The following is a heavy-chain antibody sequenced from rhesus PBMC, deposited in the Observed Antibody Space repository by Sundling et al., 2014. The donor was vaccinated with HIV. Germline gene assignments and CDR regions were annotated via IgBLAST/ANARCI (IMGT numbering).Heavy chain of an antibody. CDR3: ARTGPWTGYYSFDY. CDR1: GGSISSSY. J-gene: IGHJ4*01. D-gene: IGHD3-3*01. CDR2: IYGSGSPT. V-gene: IGHV4-169*01. Sequence: QLQLQESGPGLVKPSETLSVTCAVSGGSISSSYWSWIRQAPGKGLEWIGYIYGSGSPTNYNPSLKSRVTLSVDASKNQFSLKLSSVTAADTAVYYCARTGPWTGYYSFDYWGQGVLVTVSS.